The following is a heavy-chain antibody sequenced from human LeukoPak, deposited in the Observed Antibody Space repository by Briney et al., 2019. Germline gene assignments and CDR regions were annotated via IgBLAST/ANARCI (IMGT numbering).Heavy chain of an antibody. J-gene: IGHJ4*02. CDR3: ATSVGGGYDSN. Sequence: GGSLRLSCAASGFTFSSYWMSWVRQAPGKGLEWVANIKQDGSEKYYVDSVKGRFTISRDNAKNSLYLQMNSLRAEDTAVYYCATSVGGGYDSNWGQGTLVTVSS. V-gene: IGHV3-7*01. CDR2: IKQDGSEK. CDR1: GFTFSSYW. D-gene: IGHD5-12*01.